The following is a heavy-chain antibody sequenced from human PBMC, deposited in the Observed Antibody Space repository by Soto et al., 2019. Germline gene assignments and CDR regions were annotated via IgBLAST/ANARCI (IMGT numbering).Heavy chain of an antibody. J-gene: IGHJ4*02. D-gene: IGHD3-16*01. Sequence: SVQVSCKASGFTFTSSAVQWVRQARGQRFEWIGWIVVGSGNTNYAQKFQERVTITRDMSTSTAYMELSSLRSEDTAVYYCALLPGPPGGVFSWGQGTLVTVSS. CDR2: IVVGSGNT. V-gene: IGHV1-58*01. CDR1: GFTFTSSA. CDR3: ALLPGPPGGVFS.